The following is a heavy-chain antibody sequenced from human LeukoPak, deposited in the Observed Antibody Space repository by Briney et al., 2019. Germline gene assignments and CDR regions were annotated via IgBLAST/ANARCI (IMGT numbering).Heavy chain of an antibody. CDR3: ARTYSSGWYYFDY. Sequence: GGSLRLSCAASGFTFSSYAMHWARQAPGKGLEWVAVISYDGSNKYYADSVKGRFTISRDNSKNTLNLQMNSLRAEDTAVYYCARTYSSGWYYFDYWGQGTLVTVSS. D-gene: IGHD6-19*01. V-gene: IGHV3-30-3*01. CDR1: GFTFSSYA. J-gene: IGHJ4*02. CDR2: ISYDGSNK.